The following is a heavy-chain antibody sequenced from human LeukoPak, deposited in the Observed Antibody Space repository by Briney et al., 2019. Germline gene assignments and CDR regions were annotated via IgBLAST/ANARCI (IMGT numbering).Heavy chain of an antibody. J-gene: IGHJ6*02. D-gene: IGHD2-21*02. CDR1: GGTFSSYA. V-gene: IGHV1-69*04. CDR3: ATALTVVTPMEGMDV. Sequence: GASVKFSCKASGGTFSSYAISWVRQAPGQGPEWMGRIIPILGIANYAQKFQGRVTITADKSTSTAYMELSSLRSEDRAVYYCATALTVVTPMEGMDVWGQGTTVTVSS. CDR2: IIPILGIA.